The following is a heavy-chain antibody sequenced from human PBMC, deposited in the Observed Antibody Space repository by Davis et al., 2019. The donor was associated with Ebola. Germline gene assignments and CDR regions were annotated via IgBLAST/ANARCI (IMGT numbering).Heavy chain of an antibody. Sequence: ASVQVSCKASGYTFTSYDINWVRQATGQGLEWMGWMNPNSGNTGYAQKFQGRVTITRNTSISTAYMELSSLRSEDTAVYYCARVSGTSGVYYYYMDVWGKGTTVTVSS. V-gene: IGHV1-8*03. CDR2: MNPNSGNT. D-gene: IGHD1-1*01. CDR1: GYTFTSYD. J-gene: IGHJ6*03. CDR3: ARVSGTSGVYYYYMDV.